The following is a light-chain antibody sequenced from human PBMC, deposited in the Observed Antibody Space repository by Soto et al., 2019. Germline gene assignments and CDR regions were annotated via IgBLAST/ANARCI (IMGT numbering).Light chain of an antibody. J-gene: IGKJ4*01. CDR1: QNVGLN. V-gene: IGKV3-11*01. CDR2: TAS. Sequence: EMVLTQSPATLSLSPGESATLSCRASQNVGLNFAWHQQKSGQPPRLLIHTASSRATGIPARFSGSGSRTDFTLTISSLEPEDIEVYYCQERGRWPRATFGGGTKVEMK. CDR3: QERGRWPRAT.